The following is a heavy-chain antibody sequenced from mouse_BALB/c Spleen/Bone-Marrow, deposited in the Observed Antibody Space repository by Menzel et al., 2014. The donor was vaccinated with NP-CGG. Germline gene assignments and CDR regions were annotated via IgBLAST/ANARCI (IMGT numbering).Heavy chain of an antibody. J-gene: IGHJ1*01. V-gene: IGHV3-2*02. D-gene: IGHD1-1*02. CDR1: GYSITSDYA. CDR3: ARSGGKRYFAV. Sequence: VQLQQSGPGLAKPFQSLSLTCTVTGYSITSDYAWNWIRQFPGNKLEWMGYISYSGSFSYNPSLKSRISVTRDTSKNQFFLQLNSVTAEDTATYYCARSGGKRYFAVWGAGTSVPSPQ. CDR2: ISYSGSF.